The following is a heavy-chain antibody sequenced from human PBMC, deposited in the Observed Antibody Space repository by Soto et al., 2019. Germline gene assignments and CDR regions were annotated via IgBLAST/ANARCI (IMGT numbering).Heavy chain of an antibody. D-gene: IGHD2-15*01. J-gene: IGHJ6*02. CDR1: GGTFSSYA. V-gene: IGHV1-69*06. CDR2: IIPIFGTA. Sequence: QVQLVQSGAEVKKPGSSVKVSCKASGGTFSSYAISWVRQAPGQGLEWMGGIIPIFGTANYAQKFQGRVTITTYKPTSTAYMELSSLRSEDTAVYYCAREGPLGYCSGGSCYSTHMDVWRQGPTVTVSS. CDR3: AREGPLGYCSGGSCYSTHMDV.